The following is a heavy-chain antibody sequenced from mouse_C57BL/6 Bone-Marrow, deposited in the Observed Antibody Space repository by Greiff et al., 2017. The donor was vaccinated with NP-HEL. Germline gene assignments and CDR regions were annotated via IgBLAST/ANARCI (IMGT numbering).Heavy chain of an antibody. CDR1: GYTFTSYW. V-gene: IGHV1-59*01. J-gene: IGHJ3*01. Sequence: VQLQQPGAELVRPGTSVKLSCKASGYTFTSYWMHWVKQRPGQGLEWIGVIDPSDSYTNYNQKFKGKAILTVDTSSSTAYMQLSSLTSEDSAVYYCASIYYDYLTWFAYWGQGTLVTVSA. D-gene: IGHD2-4*01. CDR3: ASIYYDYLTWFAY. CDR2: IDPSDSYT.